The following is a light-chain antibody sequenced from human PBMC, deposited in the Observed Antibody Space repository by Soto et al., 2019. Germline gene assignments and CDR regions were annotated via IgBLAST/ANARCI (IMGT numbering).Light chain of an antibody. J-gene: IGKJ4*01. CDR2: DAS. CDR1: QDIRNY. V-gene: IGKV1-33*01. Sequence: DIQMTQSPSSLSASVGDRVTITCQASQDIRNYLNWYQQKPGKAPNLLIYDASNLRAGVPSRLIGSGSVTEFTFTISSRQPEDIGTDYCQHYDHLPPLSFGGGTKVEIK. CDR3: QHYDHLPPLS.